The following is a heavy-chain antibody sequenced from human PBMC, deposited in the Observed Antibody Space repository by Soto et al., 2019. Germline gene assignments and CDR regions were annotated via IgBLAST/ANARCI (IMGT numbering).Heavy chain of an antibody. Sequence: GASVKVSCKASGYAFTSYGISWVRQAPGQGLEWMGWISAYNGNTNYAQKLQGRVTMITDTSTSTAYMELRSLRSDDTAVYYCARLWFGELPNYYGMDVWGQGTTVTVS. CDR2: ISAYNGNT. D-gene: IGHD3-10*01. V-gene: IGHV1-18*01. J-gene: IGHJ6*02. CDR1: GYAFTSYG. CDR3: ARLWFGELPNYYGMDV.